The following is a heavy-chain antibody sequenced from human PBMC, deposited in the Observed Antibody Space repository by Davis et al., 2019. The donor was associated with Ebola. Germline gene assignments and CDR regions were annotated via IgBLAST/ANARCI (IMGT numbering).Heavy chain of an antibody. Sequence: SLKISCAASGFTFDDYAMHWVRQAPGKGLEWVSGISWNSGSIGYADSVKGRFTISRDNAKNSLYLQMNSLRAEDTAVYYCARDRAQLVRGWFDPWGQGTLVTVSS. CDR3: ARDRAQLVRGWFDP. CDR1: GFTFDDYA. V-gene: IGHV3-9*01. J-gene: IGHJ5*02. CDR2: ISWNSGSI. D-gene: IGHD6-6*01.